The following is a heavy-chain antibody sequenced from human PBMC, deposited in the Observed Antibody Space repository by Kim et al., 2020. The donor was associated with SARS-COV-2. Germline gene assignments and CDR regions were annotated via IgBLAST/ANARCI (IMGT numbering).Heavy chain of an antibody. V-gene: IGHV4-59*08. CDR3: ARRGYYEAYFDY. CDR2: IYYSGST. J-gene: IGHJ4*02. D-gene: IGHD3-22*01. CDR1: GGSISSYY. Sequence: SETLSLTCTVSGGSISSYYWSWIRQPPGKGLEWIGYIYYSGSTNYNPSLKSRVTISVDTSKNQFSLKLSSVTAADTAVYYCARRGYYEAYFDYWGQGTLVTVSS.